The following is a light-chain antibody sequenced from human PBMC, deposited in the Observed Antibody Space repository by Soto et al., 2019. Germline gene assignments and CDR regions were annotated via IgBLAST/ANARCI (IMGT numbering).Light chain of an antibody. Sequence: EIVVTQSPGTLSLSLGERVTLSCRASQSVSSNYLAWYQHRPGQAPRLLIHGVSSRATGIPDRFTGSGSGRDFTLTISSLEPEDSAVYYCQQYGRSPYSFGQGTKLEIK. CDR1: QSVSSNY. CDR3: QQYGRSPYS. V-gene: IGKV3-20*01. CDR2: GVS. J-gene: IGKJ2*01.